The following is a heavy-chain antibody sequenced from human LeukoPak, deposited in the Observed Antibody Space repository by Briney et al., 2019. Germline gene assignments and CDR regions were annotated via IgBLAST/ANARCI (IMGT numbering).Heavy chain of an antibody. Sequence: GGSLRLSCAASGFTFSSYAMSWVRQAPGKGLEWVSATSGSGGSTYYADSVKGRFTISRDNSKNTLYLQMNSLRAEDTAVYFCSKDEEVTGPNLGLMLDAFDIWGQGTMVTVSS. V-gene: IGHV3-23*01. J-gene: IGHJ3*02. D-gene: IGHD1-20*01. CDR1: GFTFSSYA. CDR3: SKDEEVTGPNLGLMLDAFDI. CDR2: TSGSGGST.